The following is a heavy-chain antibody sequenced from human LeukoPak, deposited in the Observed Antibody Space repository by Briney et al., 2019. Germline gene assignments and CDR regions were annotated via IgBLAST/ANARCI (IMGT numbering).Heavy chain of an antibody. Sequence: PSETLSLTCAVSGGSLSGYYWSWIRQPPGKGLEWIGEINHSGNTNYNPSLKSRVTMSVDTSKNHFYLKLSSVTAADTAVYYCARQGSGSSYYYYTFPYGGQGTLVSVSS. CDR3: ARQGSGSSYYYYTFPY. J-gene: IGHJ4*02. V-gene: IGHV4-34*01. CDR2: INHSGNT. CDR1: GGSLSGYY. D-gene: IGHD1-26*01.